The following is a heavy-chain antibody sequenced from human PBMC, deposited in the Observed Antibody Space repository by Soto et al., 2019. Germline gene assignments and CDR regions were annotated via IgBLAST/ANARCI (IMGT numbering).Heavy chain of an antibody. CDR1: GFTFDDYG. D-gene: IGHD1-1*01. V-gene: IGHV3-20*04. Sequence: EVQLVESGGGVLRPGGSLRLSCAASGFTFDDYGMSWARQAPGKGLEWVSGVNGNGGSTGYADSVKGRFTISRDNAKNSLYLQMNSLRAEDTAFYYCVRGASLNVDYWGQGTLVTVSS. J-gene: IGHJ4*02. CDR3: VRGASLNVDY. CDR2: VNGNGGST.